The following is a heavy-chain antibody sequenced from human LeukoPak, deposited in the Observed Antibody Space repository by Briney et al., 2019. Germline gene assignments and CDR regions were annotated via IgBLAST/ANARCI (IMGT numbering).Heavy chain of an antibody. V-gene: IGHV3-66*01. CDR3: ARDVGTGAFDI. J-gene: IGHJ3*02. D-gene: IGHD3/OR15-3a*01. CDR1: GFTVSSNY. CDR2: IYSGGST. Sequence: GGSLRLSCAASGFTVSSNYMSWVRQAPGKGLEWVSVIYSGGSTYYADSVKGRFTISRDNSKNTLYLRMNSLRAEDTAVYYCARDVGTGAFDIWGQGTMVTVSS.